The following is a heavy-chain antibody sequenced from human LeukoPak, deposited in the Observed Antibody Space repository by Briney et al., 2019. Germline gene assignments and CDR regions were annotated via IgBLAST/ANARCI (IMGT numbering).Heavy chain of an antibody. V-gene: IGHV4-59*01. CDR3: ARFIVATNANFDY. CDR1: GGSISSYY. Sequence: SETLSLTCTVSGGSISSYYWSWIRQPPGKGLEWIGYIYYSGSTNYNPSLKSRVTTSVDTSKNQFSLKLSSVTAADTAVYYCARFIVATNANFDYWGQGTLVTVSS. J-gene: IGHJ4*02. D-gene: IGHD5-12*01. CDR2: IYYSGST.